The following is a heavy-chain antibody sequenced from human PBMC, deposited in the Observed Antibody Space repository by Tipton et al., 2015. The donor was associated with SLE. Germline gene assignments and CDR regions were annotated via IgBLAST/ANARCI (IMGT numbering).Heavy chain of an antibody. CDR3: ARDSARLLDAFDI. CDR2: INHSGST. V-gene: IGHV4-34*01. D-gene: IGHD1-26*01. J-gene: IGHJ3*02. CDR1: GGSFSGYY. Sequence: TLSLTCAVYGGSFSGYYWSWIRQPPGKGLEWIGEINHSGSTNYNPSLKSRVTISVDTSKNQFSLKLSSVTAADTTVYYCARDSARLLDAFDIWGQGTMVTVSS.